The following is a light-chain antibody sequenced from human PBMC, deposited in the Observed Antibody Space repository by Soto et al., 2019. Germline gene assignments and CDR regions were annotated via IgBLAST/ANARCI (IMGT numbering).Light chain of an antibody. CDR2: DAS. Sequence: EIVLTQSPATLSFSPGERATLSCRASQSVRTYLAWYRQKPGQPPRLLIYDASSRATGIPARFSGSGSGTDFTLTISSLEPEDFAVYYCQQRSNWPRITFG. V-gene: IGKV3-11*01. CDR3: QQRSNWPRIT. CDR1: QSVRTY. J-gene: IGKJ5*01.